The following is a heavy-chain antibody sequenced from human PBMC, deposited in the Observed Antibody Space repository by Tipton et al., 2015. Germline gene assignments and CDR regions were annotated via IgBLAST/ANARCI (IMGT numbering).Heavy chain of an antibody. CDR3: ARSQTLVPISPFGY. CDR2: IYHSGST. V-gene: IGHV4-59*02. Sequence: TLSLTCTVSGGSVSSYYWSWVRQPPGKGLEWIGYIYHSGSTSSNPSLKSRVTISIDTSKNQFSLELTSVAAADTAIYYCARSQTLVPISPFGYWGQGTLATVSS. D-gene: IGHD6-6*01. J-gene: IGHJ4*02. CDR1: GGSVSSYY.